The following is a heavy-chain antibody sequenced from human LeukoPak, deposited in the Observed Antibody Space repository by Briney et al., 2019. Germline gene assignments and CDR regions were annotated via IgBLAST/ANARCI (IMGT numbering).Heavy chain of an antibody. CDR2: ISSTGYTI. CDR1: GFSFNNSE. V-gene: IGHV3-48*03. Sequence: PGGSLRLSCAASGFSFNNSEMYWVRQAPGKGLEWVSYISSTGYTIYYADSVKGRFTISRDNAKNSLFLQMSSLRADDTAVYYCVKGFYDILTAYWGGGDYWGQGTLVTVPS. CDR3: VKGFYDILTAYWGGGDY. D-gene: IGHD3-9*01. J-gene: IGHJ4*02.